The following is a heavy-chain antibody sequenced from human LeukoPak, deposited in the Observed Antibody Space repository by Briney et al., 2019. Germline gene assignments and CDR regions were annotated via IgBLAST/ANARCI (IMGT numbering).Heavy chain of an antibody. Sequence: GGSLRLSCAASGFSLSDAWMSWVRQIRGEGLEWVGCIERKTDGGTTDYAAPVKGRFTISRDDSTNTLYLQMNSLKSEHTAVYYCATLEASGAIDIWGQGTLVTVSS. CDR3: ATLEASGAIDI. D-gene: IGHD6-25*01. V-gene: IGHV3-15*04. CDR2: IERKTDGGTT. J-gene: IGHJ4*02. CDR1: GFSLSDAW.